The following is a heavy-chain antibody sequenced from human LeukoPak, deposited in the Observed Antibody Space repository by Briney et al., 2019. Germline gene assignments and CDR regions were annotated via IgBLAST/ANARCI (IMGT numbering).Heavy chain of an antibody. V-gene: IGHV3-21*01. CDR3: ARDLFSSSSDGEYYFDY. CDR2: ISSSSSYI. Sequence: GGSLRLSCAASGFTFSSYSMNWVRQAPGKGLGWVSSISSSSSYIYYADSVKGRFTISRDNAKNSLYLQMNSLRAEDTAVYYCARDLFSSSSDGEYYFDYWGQGTLVTVSS. CDR1: GFTFSSYS. J-gene: IGHJ4*02. D-gene: IGHD6-6*01.